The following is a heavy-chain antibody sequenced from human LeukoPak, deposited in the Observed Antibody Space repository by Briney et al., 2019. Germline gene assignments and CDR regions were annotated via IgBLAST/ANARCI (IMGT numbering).Heavy chain of an antibody. V-gene: IGHV3-30*18. CDR2: ISHDASDE. CDR3: VKALVGQTSGY. CDR1: GFSFSGYG. Sequence: GGSLRLSCTACGFSFSGYGMHWVRQAPGKGLEWLAVISHDASDEYYADSVKGRFTISRDNAKNMIYLQMISLRAEDTAVYYCVKALVGQTSGYWGQGTRVTVST. J-gene: IGHJ4*02. D-gene: IGHD1-26*01.